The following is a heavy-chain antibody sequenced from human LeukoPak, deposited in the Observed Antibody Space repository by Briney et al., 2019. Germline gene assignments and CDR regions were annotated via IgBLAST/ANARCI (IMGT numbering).Heavy chain of an antibody. V-gene: IGHV4-59*01. CDR1: GGSISSYY. D-gene: IGHD3-22*01. Sequence: SETLSLTCTVSGGSISSYYWSWIRQPPGKGLEWFGYIYYSGSTNYNPSLKSRVTISVDTSKNQFSLKLSSVTAADTAVYYCARDSHYDSSDPGWFDPWGQGALVTVSS. CDR3: ARDSHYDSSDPGWFDP. CDR2: IYYSGST. J-gene: IGHJ5*02.